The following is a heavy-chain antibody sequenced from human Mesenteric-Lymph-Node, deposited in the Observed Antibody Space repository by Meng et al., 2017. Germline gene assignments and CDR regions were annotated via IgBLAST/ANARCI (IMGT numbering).Heavy chain of an antibody. Sequence: GESLKISCAASGFTFSSSAMSWVRQAPGKGLVWVSRINSDGTTTTYADSVRGRFTISRDNAKNTVFLQINSLRAEDTAVYYCARDDVGSGWTFDYWGQGTVVTVSS. D-gene: IGHD6-19*01. CDR2: INSDGTTT. CDR1: GFTFSSSA. CDR3: ARDDVGSGWTFDY. J-gene: IGHJ4*02. V-gene: IGHV3-74*01.